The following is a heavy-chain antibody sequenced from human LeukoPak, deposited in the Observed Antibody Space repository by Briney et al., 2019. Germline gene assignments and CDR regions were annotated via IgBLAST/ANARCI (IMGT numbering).Heavy chain of an antibody. J-gene: IGHJ6*03. V-gene: IGHV4-59*01. CDR2: IYYSGST. D-gene: IGHD2-2*01. CDR1: GGSISSYY. CDR3: ARDRIVVVPAGYKGGYYYYMDV. Sequence: SETLSLTCTVSGGSISSYYWSWIRQPPGKGLEWIGYIYYSGSTNYNPSLKSRVTISVDTSKNQFSLKLSSVTAADTAVYYCARDRIVVVPAGYKGGYYYYMDVWGKGTTVTVSS.